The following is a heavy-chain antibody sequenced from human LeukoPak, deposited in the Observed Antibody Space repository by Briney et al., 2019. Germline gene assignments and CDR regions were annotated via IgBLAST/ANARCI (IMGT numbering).Heavy chain of an antibody. D-gene: IGHD6-19*01. CDR3: ARQGYSSGWYPNWFDP. Sequence: SETLSLTCTVSGGSISSYYWSWIRQPPGKGLEWIGYIYYSGSTNYNPSLKSRVTISVDTSKNQFPLKLSSVTAADTAVYYCARQGYSSGWYPNWFDPWGQGTLVTVSS. CDR2: IYYSGST. J-gene: IGHJ5*02. V-gene: IGHV4-59*01. CDR1: GGSISSYY.